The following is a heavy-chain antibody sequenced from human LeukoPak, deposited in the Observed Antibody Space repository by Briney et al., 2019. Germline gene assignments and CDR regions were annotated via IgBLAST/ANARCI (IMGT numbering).Heavy chain of an antibody. V-gene: IGHV5-51*01. CDR3: ALVRYYYDSSGYIPPHY. CDR2: IYPGDSDT. J-gene: IGHJ4*02. D-gene: IGHD3-22*01. CDR1: GYSFTSYW. Sequence: GESLKISCKGSGYSFTSYWIGWVRQMPGKGLESMGIIYPGDSDTRYSPSFQGQVTISADKSISTAYLQWSSLKASDTAMYYCALVRYYYDSSGYIPPHYWGQGTLVTVSS.